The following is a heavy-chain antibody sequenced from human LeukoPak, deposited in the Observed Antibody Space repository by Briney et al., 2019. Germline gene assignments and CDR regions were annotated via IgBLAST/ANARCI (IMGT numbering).Heavy chain of an antibody. Sequence: GASVKVSCEASGYTFTSYGISWVRQAPGQGLEWMGWISAYNGNTNYAQKLQGRVTMTTDTSTSTAYMELRSLRSDDTAVYYCASSWGLGELSSYYFDYWGQGTLVTVSS. CDR1: GYTFTSYG. J-gene: IGHJ4*02. D-gene: IGHD3-16*02. CDR2: ISAYNGNT. CDR3: ASSWGLGELSSYYFDY. V-gene: IGHV1-18*01.